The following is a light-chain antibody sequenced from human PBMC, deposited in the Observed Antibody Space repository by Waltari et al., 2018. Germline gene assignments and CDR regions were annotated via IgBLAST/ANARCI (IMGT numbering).Light chain of an antibody. J-gene: IGKJ1*01. V-gene: IGKV3-20*01. CDR2: AAS. Sequence: EIVLTQSPGTLSLAPGERATLSCRASQSVSRTVAWYHQNPGQAPSLLIYAASTRATGIPDRFSGSGSGTDFSLTISRLEPEDFAVYYCQHYVRLPATFGQGTKVEIK. CDR1: QSVSRT. CDR3: QHYVRLPAT.